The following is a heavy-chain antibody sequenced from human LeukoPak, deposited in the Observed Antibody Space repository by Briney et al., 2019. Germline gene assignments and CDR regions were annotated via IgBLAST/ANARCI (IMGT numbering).Heavy chain of an antibody. J-gene: IGHJ4*02. CDR1: GGSISSYY. Sequence: SETLSLTCTVSGGSISSYYWSWIRQPPGKGLEWTAYIYYSGSTYYNPSLKSRVTISVDTSKNQFSLKLSSVTAADTAVYYCARLVIGGGYILDYWGQGTLVTVSS. CDR3: ARLVIGGGYILDY. CDR2: IYYSGST. D-gene: IGHD5-12*01. V-gene: IGHV4-59*08.